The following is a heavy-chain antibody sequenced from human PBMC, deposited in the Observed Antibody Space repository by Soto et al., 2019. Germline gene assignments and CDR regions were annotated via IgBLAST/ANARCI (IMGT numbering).Heavy chain of an antibody. D-gene: IGHD2-15*01. J-gene: IGHJ5*02. CDR2: LYWDGDK. V-gene: IGHV2-5*02. Sequence: QITLKESGPPLVKPTQTLTLTCTFSGFSLSTNGVGVGWIRQPPGKALEWLALLYWDGDKRYSPSLKSRLTITKDSSKNHVVLTMNNMDPVDTATYCCAHRLMCSGGSWYSGGWFDPWGQGTLVIVS. CDR3: AHRLMCSGGSWYSGGWFDP. CDR1: GFSLSTNGVG.